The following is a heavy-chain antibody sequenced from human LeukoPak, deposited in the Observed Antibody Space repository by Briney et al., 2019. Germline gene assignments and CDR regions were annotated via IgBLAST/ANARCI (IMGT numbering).Heavy chain of an antibody. J-gene: IGHJ4*02. CDR3: AREKSDRDYYDSSGYYLDY. V-gene: IGHV1-69*05. Sequence: VKVSCKASGGTFSSYAISWVRQAPGQGLEWMGGIIPIFGTANYAQKFQGRVTITTDESTSTAYMELSSLRSEDTTVYYCAREKSDRDYYDSSGYYLDYWGQGTLVTVSS. CDR1: GGTFSSYA. D-gene: IGHD3-22*01. CDR2: IIPIFGTA.